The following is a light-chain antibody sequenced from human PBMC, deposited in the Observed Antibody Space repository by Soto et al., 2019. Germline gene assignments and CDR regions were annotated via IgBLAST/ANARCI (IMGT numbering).Light chain of an antibody. CDR1: SSNIGAGYD. CDR3: QSYDIRLSAWV. V-gene: IGLV1-40*01. CDR2: AFT. Sequence: QSVLTQPPSVSGAPGQRVSISCTLNSSNIGAGYDVHWYQKGLHTAPKLVIYAFTERPSGVPARFSGSRSASSASLAVTGLQAEDEADYYCQSYDIRLSAWVFGGGTKLTVL. J-gene: IGLJ3*02.